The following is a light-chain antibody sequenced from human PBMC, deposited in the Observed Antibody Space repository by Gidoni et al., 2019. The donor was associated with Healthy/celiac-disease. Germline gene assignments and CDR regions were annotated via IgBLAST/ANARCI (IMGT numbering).Light chain of an antibody. Sequence: DIQMTQSPSSLSASVGDRVTITCQASQDISNYLHWYQQKPGKAPKLLIYDASNLETGVPSRFSGSGSGTDFTFTISSLQPEDIATYYCQQYDNRLLTFGGGTKVEIK. CDR3: QQYDNRLLT. CDR1: QDISNY. V-gene: IGKV1-33*01. J-gene: IGKJ4*01. CDR2: DAS.